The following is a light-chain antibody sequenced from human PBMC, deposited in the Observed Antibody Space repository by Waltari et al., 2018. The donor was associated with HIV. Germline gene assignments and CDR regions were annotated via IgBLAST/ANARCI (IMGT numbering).Light chain of an antibody. CDR3: QQRYSTPRT. V-gene: IGKV1-39*01. CDR2: AAS. CDR1: QSNSSY. Sequence: DIQMTQSPSSLSASVGDRVTITCRASQSNSSYLNWYQQKPGKAPKLLIYAASSLQSGVPSRFSGSGSGTDFTLTISSLQPEDFATYDSQQRYSTPRTFGQGTKVEIK. J-gene: IGKJ1*01.